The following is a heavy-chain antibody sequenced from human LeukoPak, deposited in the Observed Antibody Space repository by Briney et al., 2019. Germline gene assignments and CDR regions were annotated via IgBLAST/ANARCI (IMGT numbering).Heavy chain of an antibody. CDR3: ARDRGGDYAFDI. CDR1: GFTFSSYA. Sequence: PGRSLRLSCAASGFTFSSYAMHWVRQAPGKGLEWVAVISYDGSNKYYADSVKVRFTISRDNSKNTLYLQMNSLRAEDTAVYYCARDRGGDYAFDIWGQGTMVTVSS. J-gene: IGHJ3*02. CDR2: ISYDGSNK. V-gene: IGHV3-30*04. D-gene: IGHD2-21*02.